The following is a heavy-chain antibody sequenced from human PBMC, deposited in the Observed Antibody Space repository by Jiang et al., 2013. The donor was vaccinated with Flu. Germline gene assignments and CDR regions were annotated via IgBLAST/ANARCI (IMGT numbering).Heavy chain of an antibody. CDR1: GYTFTTYG. Sequence: GAEVKKPGASVKVSCKASGYTFTTYGISWVRQAPGQGLEWMGWISAYNGNTNYAQNFQGRVTVTRDTSSNVVYLEMTHLRLEDTAVYYCTRHDHWGQGTLV. J-gene: IGHJ5*02. CDR2: ISAYNGNT. CDR3: TRHDH. V-gene: IGHV1-18*01.